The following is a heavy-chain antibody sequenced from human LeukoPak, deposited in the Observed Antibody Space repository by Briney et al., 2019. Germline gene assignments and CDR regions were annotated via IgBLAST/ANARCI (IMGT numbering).Heavy chain of an antibody. J-gene: IGHJ6*03. CDR3: ARGRMYSSSWYGYYYYMDV. V-gene: IGHV4-34*01. CDR2: INHSGST. CDR1: GGSFSGYY. D-gene: IGHD6-13*01. Sequence: SETLSLTCAVYGGSFSGYYWSWIRQPPGKGLEWIGEINHSGSTNYNPSLKSRVTISVDTSKNQFSLKLSSVTVADTAVYYCARGRMYSSSWYGYYYYMDVWGKGTTVTVSS.